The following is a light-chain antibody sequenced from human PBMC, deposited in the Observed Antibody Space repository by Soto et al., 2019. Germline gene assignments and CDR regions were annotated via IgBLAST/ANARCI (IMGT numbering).Light chain of an antibody. Sequence: QSALTQPPSASGSPGQSVAISCTGTSGDVGGYDYVSWYQQHPGKAPKLMIYEVTKRPSGVPDRFSGSKSGNTASLTVSGLQAEDEADYYCSSYGGNNNLLFGGGTKVTVL. CDR1: SGDVGGYDY. V-gene: IGLV2-8*01. CDR2: EVT. J-gene: IGLJ2*01. CDR3: SSYGGNNNLL.